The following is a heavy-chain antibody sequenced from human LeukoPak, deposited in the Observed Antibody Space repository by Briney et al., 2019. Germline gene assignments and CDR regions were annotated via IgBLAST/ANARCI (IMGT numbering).Heavy chain of an antibody. D-gene: IGHD3-22*01. CDR1: GFTFSRSA. CDR2: IIYSGGAT. CDR3: AKDGLYYDGSEHVYYFDS. V-gene: IGHV3-23*01. Sequence: GGSLRLSCAASGFTFSRSAMTWVRQGPGTGLEFVASIIYSGGATYYAGSVKGRFTISRDNSKNTLYLQMNSLRAEDTALYYCAKDGLYYDGSEHVYYFDSWGQGTLVTVSS. J-gene: IGHJ4*02.